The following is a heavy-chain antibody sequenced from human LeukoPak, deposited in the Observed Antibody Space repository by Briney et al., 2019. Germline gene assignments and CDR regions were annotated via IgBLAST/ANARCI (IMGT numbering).Heavy chain of an antibody. D-gene: IGHD3-22*01. J-gene: IGHJ3*02. V-gene: IGHV3-21*01. CDR1: GFIFDDYA. CDR3: ARDPSPTYYYDSSGSDAFDI. Sequence: GGSLRLSCAVSGFIFDDYAMHWVRQAPGKGLEWVSSISSSSSYIYYADSVKGRFTISRDNAKNSLYLQMNSLRAEDTAVYYCARDPSPTYYYDSSGSDAFDIWGQGTMVTVSS. CDR2: ISSSSSYI.